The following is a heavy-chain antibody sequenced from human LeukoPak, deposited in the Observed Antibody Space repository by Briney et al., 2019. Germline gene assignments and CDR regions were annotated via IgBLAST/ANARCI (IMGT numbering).Heavy chain of an antibody. V-gene: IGHV3-74*01. CDR3: VRESWEGSGPFDI. Sequence: PGGSLRLSCAASGFTFSIYWMHWVRQAPGKGLVWVSRINSHGTNTDYADSVKGRFTISRDNAKNTLWLQMNSLEAEDTALYYCVRESWEGSGPFDIWGQGTMVTVSS. CDR2: INSHGTNT. J-gene: IGHJ3*02. D-gene: IGHD1-26*01. CDR1: GFTFSIYW.